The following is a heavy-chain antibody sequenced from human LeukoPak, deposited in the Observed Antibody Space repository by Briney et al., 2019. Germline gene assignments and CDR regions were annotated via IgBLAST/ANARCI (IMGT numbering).Heavy chain of an antibody. J-gene: IGHJ6*03. CDR2: ISGSGDNM. CDR1: GFTFSSYS. Sequence: GGSLRLSFSASGFTFSSYSMNWVRQAPGKGLEWVSSISGSGDNMDYADSVKGRFTISRDNSENTLYLQMNSLRGEDTAVYYCARDGYSGSYYRLYYFFMDVWGKGTTVTVSS. CDR3: ARDGYSGSYYRLYYFFMDV. D-gene: IGHD1-26*01. V-gene: IGHV3-23*01.